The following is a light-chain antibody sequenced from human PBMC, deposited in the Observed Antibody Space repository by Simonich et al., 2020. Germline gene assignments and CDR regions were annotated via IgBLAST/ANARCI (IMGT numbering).Light chain of an antibody. V-gene: IGKV4-1*01. CDR1: QSVLYSSNNKNY. CDR3: QQYYSTPLT. J-gene: IGKJ4*01. CDR2: WAS. Sequence: DIVMTQSPDSLAVSLGERATINCQSSQSVLYSSNNKNYLAWYQQKPGQPPKLLLYWASTLGSGVPDRFSGSGSGTDFTLTISSLQAEDVAVYYCQQYYSTPLTFGGGTKVEIK.